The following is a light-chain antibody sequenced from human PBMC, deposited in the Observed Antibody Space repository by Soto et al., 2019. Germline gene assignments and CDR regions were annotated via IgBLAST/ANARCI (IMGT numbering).Light chain of an antibody. CDR3: QQYGASPPT. V-gene: IGKV3-20*01. CDR1: QSVSDNY. J-gene: IGKJ1*01. Sequence: EIVLTPSPGTLSLSPVERATLSCRASQSVSDNYLAWYQQQPGQAPRLLIYAAFSRATGIADRFSGSGSGTDFTLTISRLEPEDFAVYYCQQYGASPPTFGQGTKVDIK. CDR2: AAF.